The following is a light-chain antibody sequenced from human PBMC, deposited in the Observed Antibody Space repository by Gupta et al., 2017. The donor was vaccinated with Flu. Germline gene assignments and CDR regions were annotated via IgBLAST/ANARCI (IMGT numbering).Light chain of an antibody. CDR1: SSDVGGYNY. V-gene: IGLV2-8*01. CDR2: GVS. Sequence: QSALTQPPSASGSPGQSVTISCTGSSSDVGGYNYVSWYQHHPGKAPKLIIYGVSQRPSGVPGRFSGSKSGNTASLTVSGLQAEDEADYYCASNAGDNTFVIGGGTKLTVL. J-gene: IGLJ3*02. CDR3: ASNAGDNTFV.